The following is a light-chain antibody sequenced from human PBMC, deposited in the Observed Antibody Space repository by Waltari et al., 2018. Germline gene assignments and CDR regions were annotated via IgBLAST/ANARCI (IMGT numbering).Light chain of an antibody. Sequence: SVYYSSNNKNYLAWYQQKPGQPPKLLMYWASTRESGVPDRFSGSGSGTDFTLTISSLQAEDVAVYYCQQYYSTPWTFGQGTKVEIK. J-gene: IGKJ1*01. CDR2: WAS. CDR3: QQYYSTPWT. CDR1: SVYYSSNNKNY. V-gene: IGKV4-1*01.